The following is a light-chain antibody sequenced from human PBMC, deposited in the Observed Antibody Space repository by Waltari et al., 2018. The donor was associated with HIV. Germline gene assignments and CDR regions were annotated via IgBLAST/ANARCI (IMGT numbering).Light chain of an antibody. J-gene: IGLJ1*01. CDR3: QSADNSGTYV. CDR2: RDI. Sequence: SYDLTQPPSVSVSPGQTARITRSGDTLSNQYSYWYQQKSGQAPVLVIFRDIERPSGIPERFSGSRSGATVTLTISGVQAEDEADYYCQSADNSGTYVFATGTQVTVL. CDR1: TLSNQY. V-gene: IGLV3-25*03.